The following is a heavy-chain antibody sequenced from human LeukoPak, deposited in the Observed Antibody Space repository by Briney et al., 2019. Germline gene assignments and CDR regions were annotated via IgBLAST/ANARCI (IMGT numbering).Heavy chain of an antibody. CDR3: AGAVAAYYYYYGMDV. Sequence: PSQTLSLTCTVSGGSISRGGYYWSWIRQHPGKGLEWIGYIYYSGSTYYNPSLKSRVTISVDTSKNQFSLKLSSVTAADTAVYYCAGAVAAYYYYYGMDVWGQGTTVTVS. CDR2: IYYSGST. D-gene: IGHD6-19*01. CDR1: GGSISRGGYY. V-gene: IGHV4-31*03. J-gene: IGHJ6*02.